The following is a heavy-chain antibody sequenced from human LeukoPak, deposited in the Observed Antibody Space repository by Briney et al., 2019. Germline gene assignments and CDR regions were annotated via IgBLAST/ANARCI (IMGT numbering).Heavy chain of an antibody. CDR2: ISSDGSNK. Sequence: GRSLRLSCAASGFTFSTYAMRWVRQAPGKGLEWLAVISSDGSNKYYADSVKGRFTISRDNSKNTLYLQMNRLRAEDTAVYYCARMGYSSSGYYYYGMDVWGQGTTVTVSS. V-gene: IGHV3-30-3*01. CDR1: GFTFSTYA. D-gene: IGHD6-6*01. CDR3: ARMGYSSSGYYYYGMDV. J-gene: IGHJ6*02.